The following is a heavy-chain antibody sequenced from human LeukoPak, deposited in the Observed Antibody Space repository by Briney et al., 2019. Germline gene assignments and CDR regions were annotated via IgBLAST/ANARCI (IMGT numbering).Heavy chain of an antibody. D-gene: IGHD3-22*01. Sequence: ASLKVSCKASGYTFTCYYMHWVRQAPGQGLEWMGWINPNSGDTKTAQKFQDRVTMTRETSLSTVYMQLSRLRSDDAAVYYCARGWSYYYDSNGYLDYWGQGALVTVSS. CDR1: GYTFTCYY. J-gene: IGHJ4*02. CDR3: ARGWSYYYDSNGYLDY. CDR2: INPNSGDT. V-gene: IGHV1-2*02.